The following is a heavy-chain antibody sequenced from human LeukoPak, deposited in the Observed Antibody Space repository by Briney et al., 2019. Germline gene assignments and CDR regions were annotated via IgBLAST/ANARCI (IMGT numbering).Heavy chain of an antibody. D-gene: IGHD3-10*01. V-gene: IGHV3-9*01. CDR3: ARVTMIRGVMVY. CDR1: GFTFDDYA. CDR2: ISWNSGSI. J-gene: IGHJ4*02. Sequence: PGGSLRLSCAASGFTFDDYAMHWVRQAPGKGLEWVSGISWNSGSIGYADSVKGRFTISRDNAKNSLYLQMNSLRAEDTAVYYCARVTMIRGVMVYWGQGTLVTVSS.